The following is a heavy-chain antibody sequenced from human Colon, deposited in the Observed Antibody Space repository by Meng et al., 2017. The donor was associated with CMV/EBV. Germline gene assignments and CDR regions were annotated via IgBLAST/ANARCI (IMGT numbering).Heavy chain of an antibody. CDR2: IKQDGSEK. Sequence: GGSLRLSCVASGFTSSSYWMSWVRQAPGKGLEWVANIKQDGSEKYYVDSVKGRFTISRDNAKNSLYLQMNSLRAEDTAVYYCARDVVVPAAISYYYYGMDVWGQGTTVTVSS. D-gene: IGHD2-2*01. CDR3: ARDVVVPAAISYYYYGMDV. CDR1: GFTSSSYW. V-gene: IGHV3-7*01. J-gene: IGHJ6*02.